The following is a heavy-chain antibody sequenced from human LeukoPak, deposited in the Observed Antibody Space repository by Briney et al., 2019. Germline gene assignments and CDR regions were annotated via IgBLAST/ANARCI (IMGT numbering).Heavy chain of an antibody. CDR3: ARVRAYDTRDFDY. V-gene: IGHV3-21*01. D-gene: IGHD3-22*01. CDR2: ISSSSSYI. J-gene: IGHJ4*02. Sequence: PGGSLRLSCAASGFTFSSYSMNWVRQAPGKGLEWVSPISSSSSYIYYADSVKGRFTISRDNAKNSLYLQMSSLRAEDTAVYYCARVRAYDTRDFDYWGQGTLVTVSS. CDR1: GFTFSSYS.